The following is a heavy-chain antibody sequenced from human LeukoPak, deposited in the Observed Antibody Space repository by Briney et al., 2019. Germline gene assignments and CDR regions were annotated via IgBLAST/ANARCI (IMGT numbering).Heavy chain of an antibody. J-gene: IGHJ3*02. CDR2: ISGSGGST. Sequence: GGSLRLSCAASGFTFSSYAMSWVRQAQGKGLVWVSAISGSGGSTYYADSVKGRFTISRDNSKNTLYLQMNSLRAEDMAVYYCAKARYRDYGDYAGDAFDIWGQGTMVTVSS. CDR3: AKARYRDYGDYAGDAFDI. V-gene: IGHV3-23*01. D-gene: IGHD4-17*01. CDR1: GFTFSSYA.